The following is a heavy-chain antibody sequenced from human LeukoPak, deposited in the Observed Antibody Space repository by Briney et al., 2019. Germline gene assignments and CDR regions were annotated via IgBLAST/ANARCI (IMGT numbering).Heavy chain of an antibody. V-gene: IGHV3-23*01. D-gene: IGHD6-19*01. J-gene: IGHJ4*02. CDR2: ISGSGGST. Sequence: PGGSLRLSCAASGFTFSSYAMSWVRQAPGKGLEWGSAISGSGGSTYYANSVKGRFTISGDNSKNTLYLQMNSLRAEDTAAYYCAQTEAGIFDYWGPGTLVTVSS. CDR3: AQTEAGIFDY. CDR1: GFTFSSYA.